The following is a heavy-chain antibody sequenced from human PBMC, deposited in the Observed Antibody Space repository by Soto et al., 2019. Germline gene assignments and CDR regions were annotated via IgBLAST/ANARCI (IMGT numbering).Heavy chain of an antibody. CDR3: ARGREGWASGWYQWSRYYYYGMDV. J-gene: IGHJ6*02. CDR1: GYTFTSYD. D-gene: IGHD6-19*01. CDR2: MNPNSGNT. V-gene: IGHV1-8*01. Sequence: GASVKVSCKASGYTFTSYDINWVRQATGQRLEWMGWMNPNSGNTGYAQKFQGRVTMTRNTSISTAYMELSSLRSEDTAVYYCARGREGWASGWYQWSRYYYYGMDVWGQGTTVTVSS.